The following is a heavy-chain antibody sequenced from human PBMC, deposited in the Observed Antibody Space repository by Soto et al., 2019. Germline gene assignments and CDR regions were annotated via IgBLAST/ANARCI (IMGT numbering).Heavy chain of an antibody. Sequence: QVQLQESGPGLVKPSQTLSLTCTVSGGSISSGGYYWSWIRQHPGKGLEWIGYIYYSGSTYYNPSVKSRVTISVDTSKNQFALKLSSVIAADTAVYYCARLERDYGGHYIDYWGQGTLVTVSS. CDR1: GGSISSGGYY. J-gene: IGHJ4*02. CDR3: ARLERDYGGHYIDY. CDR2: IYYSGST. V-gene: IGHV4-31*03. D-gene: IGHD4-17*01.